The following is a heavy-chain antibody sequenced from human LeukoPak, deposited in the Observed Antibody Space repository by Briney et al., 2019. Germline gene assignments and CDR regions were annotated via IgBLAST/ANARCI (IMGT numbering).Heavy chain of an antibody. Sequence: SETLSLTCTVSGGSISSYYWSWIRQPAGKGLEWIGRIYTSGSTNYNPSLKSRVTMSVDTSKNQFSLKLSSVTAADTAVYYCARDRYSSGWLSYWYFDLWGRGTLVTVSS. CDR3: ARDRYSSGWLSYWYFDL. D-gene: IGHD6-19*01. CDR2: IYTSGST. V-gene: IGHV4-4*07. CDR1: GGSISSYY. J-gene: IGHJ2*01.